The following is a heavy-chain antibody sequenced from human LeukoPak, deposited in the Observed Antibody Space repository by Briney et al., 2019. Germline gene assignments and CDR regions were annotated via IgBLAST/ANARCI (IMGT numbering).Heavy chain of an antibody. CDR3: ARRYGSGSYYKGPLYYYYMDV. J-gene: IGHJ6*03. CDR2: INHSGST. CDR1: GGSFSGYY. D-gene: IGHD3-10*01. Sequence: SETLSLTCAVYGGSFSGYYWSWIRQPPGKGLEWIGEINHSGSTNYNPSLKSRVTISVDTSKNQFSLKLSSVTAADTAVYYCARRYGSGSYYKGPLYYYYMDVWGKGTTVTISS. V-gene: IGHV4-34*01.